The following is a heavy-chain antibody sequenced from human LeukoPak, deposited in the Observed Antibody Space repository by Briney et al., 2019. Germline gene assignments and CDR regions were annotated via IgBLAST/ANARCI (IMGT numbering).Heavy chain of an antibody. V-gene: IGHV3-74*01. Sequence: GGPLRLSCAASGFSFSTTWMHWVRQAPGKGLVWVARINSDGTGIIYADSVKGRFTISRDNAKNTLFLQMTSLRAEDTAVYYCARDRYYSVDYWGQGTLVTVSS. J-gene: IGHJ4*02. D-gene: IGHD1-26*01. CDR3: ARDRYYSVDY. CDR2: INSDGTGI. CDR1: GFSFSTTW.